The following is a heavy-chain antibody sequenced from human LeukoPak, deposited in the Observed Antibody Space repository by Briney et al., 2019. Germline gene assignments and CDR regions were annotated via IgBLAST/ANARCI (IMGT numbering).Heavy chain of an antibody. CDR1: GYTFANYE. J-gene: IGHJ5*02. D-gene: IGHD6-13*01. CDR3: AKAAGMGISKYYNWFDP. Sequence: ASVRVSCKTSGYTFANYEINWLRQSTGQGLEWMGWMSPDSGETGSAQRFQGRLTMTRNTSISTAYMVLSSLRSEDTAVYYCAKAAGMGISKYYNWFDPWGQGTLVTVSP. CDR2: MSPDSGET. V-gene: IGHV1-8*01.